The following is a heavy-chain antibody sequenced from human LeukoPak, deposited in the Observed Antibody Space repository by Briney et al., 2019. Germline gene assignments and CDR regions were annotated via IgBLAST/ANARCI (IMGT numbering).Heavy chain of an antibody. CDR1: GYSFTSYW. V-gene: IGHV5-51*01. Sequence: GESLKISCKGSGYSFTSYWICWVRQMPGKGLEWMGIIYPGDSDTRYSPSFQGQVTISADKSISTAYLQWSSLKASDTAMYYCASIRGDLDDAFDIWGQGTMVTVSS. J-gene: IGHJ3*02. CDR3: ASIRGDLDDAFDI. CDR2: IYPGDSDT. D-gene: IGHD2-21*02.